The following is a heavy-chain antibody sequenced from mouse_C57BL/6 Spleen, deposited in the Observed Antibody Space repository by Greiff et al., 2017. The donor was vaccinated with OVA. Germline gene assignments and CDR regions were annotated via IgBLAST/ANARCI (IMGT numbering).Heavy chain of an antibody. Sequence: DVQLQESGPGLVKPSQSLSLTCSVTGYSITSGYYWNWIRQFPGNKLEWMGYISYDGSNNYNPSLKNRISITRDTSKNQFFLKLNSVTTEDTATYYCARDEAWFAYWGQGTLSLSLQ. CDR1: GYSITSGYY. CDR3: ARDEAWFAY. J-gene: IGHJ3*01. V-gene: IGHV3-6*01. CDR2: ISYDGSN.